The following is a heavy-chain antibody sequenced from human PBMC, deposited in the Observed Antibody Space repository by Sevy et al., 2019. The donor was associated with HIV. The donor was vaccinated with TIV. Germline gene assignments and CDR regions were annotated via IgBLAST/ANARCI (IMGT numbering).Heavy chain of an antibody. Sequence: GGSLRLSCAASGFTFSSYWMHWVRQAPGKGLVWVSRINSVGSDTHYADSVKGRFTISRDNADKTLYLQMNSLRAEDTARYFCARDASARSDSGLSSSWVFAFDIWGQGTMVTVSS. D-gene: IGHD6-13*01. CDR2: INSVGSDT. J-gene: IGHJ3*02. V-gene: IGHV3-74*01. CDR3: ARDASARSDSGLSSSWVFAFDI. CDR1: GFTFSSYW.